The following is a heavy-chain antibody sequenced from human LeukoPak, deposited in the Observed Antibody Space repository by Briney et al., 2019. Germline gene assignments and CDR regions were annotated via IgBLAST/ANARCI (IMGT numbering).Heavy chain of an antibody. Sequence: GSVTVSCKVSGYTLTELSMHGVRQAPGKGVEGMGGFDPEDGETIYAQKFQGRVTMTQDTSTDTAYMELSSLRSEDTAVYYCATNLYSSGWYNWFDPWGQGTLVTVSS. J-gene: IGHJ5*02. CDR2: FDPEDGET. V-gene: IGHV1-24*01. CDR1: GYTLTELS. D-gene: IGHD6-19*01. CDR3: ATNLYSSGWYNWFDP.